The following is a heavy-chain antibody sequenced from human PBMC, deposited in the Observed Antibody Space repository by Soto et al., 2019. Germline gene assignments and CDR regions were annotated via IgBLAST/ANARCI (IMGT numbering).Heavy chain of an antibody. V-gene: IGHV4-39*01. Sequence: KPSETLSLTCTVSGGSISSSSYYWGWIRQPPGKGLEWIGSIYYSGSTYYNPSLKSRVTISVDTSKNQFSLKLSSVTAADTAVYYCARHLIAAARYYYYYGMDVWGQGTTVTVSS. D-gene: IGHD6-13*01. CDR3: ARHLIAAARYYYYYGMDV. CDR2: IYYSGST. CDR1: GGSISSSSYY. J-gene: IGHJ6*02.